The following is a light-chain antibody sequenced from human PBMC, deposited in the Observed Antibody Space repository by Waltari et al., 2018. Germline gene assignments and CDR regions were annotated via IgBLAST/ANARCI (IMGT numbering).Light chain of an antibody. CDR3: GTWEGSQSAVV. Sequence: QSVLTHPPSVSAAPRQMLTITRSRSSSNIGKIFVSWPQQLPRTPPKLLLYDSNKRPSGIPDRFSGSKSGTSATLGVTGLQAGDEAGYYCGTWEGSQSAVVFGGGTKLTVL. CDR2: DSN. CDR1: SSNIGKIF. V-gene: IGLV1-51*01. J-gene: IGLJ2*01.